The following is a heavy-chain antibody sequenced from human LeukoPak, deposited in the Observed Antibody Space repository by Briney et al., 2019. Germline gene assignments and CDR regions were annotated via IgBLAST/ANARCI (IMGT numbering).Heavy chain of an antibody. J-gene: IGHJ4*02. CDR3: AKDLYYGSGGYYFDY. CDR2: IYSGGRT. V-gene: IGHV3-66*01. D-gene: IGHD3-10*01. CDR1: GLTVSSNY. Sequence: GGSLRLSCAASGLTVSSNYMSWVRQAPGKGLEWVSVIYSGGRTFYADSVKGRFIISRDNSKNTLFLQVNSLRAEDTAVYYRAKDLYYGSGGYYFDYWGQGTLVTVSS.